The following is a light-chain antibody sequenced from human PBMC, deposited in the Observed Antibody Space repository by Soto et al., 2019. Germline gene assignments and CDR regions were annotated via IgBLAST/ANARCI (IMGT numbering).Light chain of an antibody. CDR3: RSYTSSTLLV. CDR1: SSDVGGYNY. Sequence: QSVLTQPASVSGSPGQSITISCTGTSSDVGGYNYVSWYQQHPGKAPKLMIYDVSNRPSGVSNRFSGSKSGNTASLTISGLQSEDEADYYCRSYTSSTLLVFGSGTKLTVL. CDR2: DVS. J-gene: IGLJ1*01. V-gene: IGLV2-14*01.